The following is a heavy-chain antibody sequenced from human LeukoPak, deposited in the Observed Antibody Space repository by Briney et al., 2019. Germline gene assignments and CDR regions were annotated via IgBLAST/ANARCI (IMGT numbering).Heavy chain of an antibody. Sequence: SETLSLTCTVSGGHISSSSYYWGWIRQPPGKGLEWIGSIYYSGSTYYNPSLKSRVTISVDTSKNQFSLKLSSVTAADTAVYYCASNPPPRIGADYYFDYWGQGTLVTVSS. CDR1: GGHISSSSYY. J-gene: IGHJ4*02. CDR2: IYYSGST. CDR3: ASNPPPRIGADYYFDY. D-gene: IGHD1-26*01. V-gene: IGHV4-39*01.